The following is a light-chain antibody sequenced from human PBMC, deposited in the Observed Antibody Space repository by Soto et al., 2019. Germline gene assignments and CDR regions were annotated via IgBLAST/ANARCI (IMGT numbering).Light chain of an antibody. CDR1: SSNIGTNT. Sequence: QSVLTQPPSASGTPGQRVSISCSGGSSNIGTNTVNWYQHLPGTAPKLLIFSNDERPSGVPDRFSGSKSGTSASLAISGLQSDDEADYYCATWDDSLNGVVFGGGTKLT. J-gene: IGLJ2*01. CDR3: ATWDDSLNGVV. V-gene: IGLV1-44*01. CDR2: SND.